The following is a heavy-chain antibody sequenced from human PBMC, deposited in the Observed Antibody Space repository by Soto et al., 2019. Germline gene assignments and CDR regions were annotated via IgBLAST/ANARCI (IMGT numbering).Heavy chain of an antibody. D-gene: IGHD3-10*01. CDR1: GFTFDDYA. J-gene: IGHJ5*02. V-gene: IGHV3-9*01. Sequence: EVQLVESGGGLVQPGRSLRLSCAASGFTFDDYAMHWVRQAPGKGLEWVSGISWNSGSMGYADSVKGRFTISRDNAKNSLYLQMNSLIAEDTALYYCAKDKVVRGVNHWFDPWGQGTLVTVSS. CDR3: AKDKVVRGVNHWFDP. CDR2: ISWNSGSM.